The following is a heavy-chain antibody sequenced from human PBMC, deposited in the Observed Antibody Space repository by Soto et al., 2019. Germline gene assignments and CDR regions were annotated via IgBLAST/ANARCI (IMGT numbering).Heavy chain of an antibody. V-gene: IGHV1-69*13. D-gene: IGHD3-3*01. CDR2: IIPIFGTA. CDR1: GGTFSSYA. J-gene: IGHJ4*02. CDR3: ARVIEELYYDFWSGPIN. Sequence: GASVKVSCKASGGTFSSYAISWVRQAPGQGLEWMGGIIPIFGTANYAQKFQGRVTITADESTSTAYMGLGSLRSEDTAVYYCARVIEELYYDFWSGPINWGQGTLVTVSS.